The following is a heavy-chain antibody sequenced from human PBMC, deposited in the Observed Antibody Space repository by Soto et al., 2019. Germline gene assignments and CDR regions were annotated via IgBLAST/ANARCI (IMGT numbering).Heavy chain of an antibody. CDR3: ARDPMGMATLSPHYYGMDV. Sequence: SVAEVKKPGASVKVSCKASGYTFTGYYMHWVRQAPGQGLEWMGWINPNSGGTNYAQKFQGRVTMTRDTSISTAYMELSRLRSDDTAVYYCARDPMGMATLSPHYYGMDVWGQGTTVTVSS. V-gene: IGHV1-2*02. CDR2: INPNSGGT. D-gene: IGHD2-15*01. CDR1: GYTFTGYY. J-gene: IGHJ6*02.